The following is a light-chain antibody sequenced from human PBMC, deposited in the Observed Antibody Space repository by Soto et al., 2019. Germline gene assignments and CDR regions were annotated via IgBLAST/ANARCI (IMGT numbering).Light chain of an antibody. V-gene: IGLV2-14*01. CDR3: SSYTSSSTLVV. CDR2: AVS. J-gene: IGLJ2*01. CDR1: SSDVGGYNY. Sequence: QSVLTQPASVSGSPGQSITISCTGTSSDVGGYNYVSWYQQHPGKAPKLMIYAVSDRPSGVSNRFSGSKSGNTASLTISGLQAEDEAAYYCSSYTSSSTLVVFGGGTKLTVL.